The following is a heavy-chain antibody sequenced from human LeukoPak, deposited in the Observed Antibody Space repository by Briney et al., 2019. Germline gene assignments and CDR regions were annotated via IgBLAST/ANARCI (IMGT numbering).Heavy chain of an antibody. V-gene: IGHV4-59*01. CDR2: IYYNGST. J-gene: IGHJ2*01. CDR3: ARIRRYDYDGFRPGWVYWYFDV. Sequence: SETLSLTCSVSGGSISGYYWSWIRQPPGKGLEWIGFIYYNGSTNYNPSLKSRITISVDTSKNQFSLELNSVTAADTAIFYCARIRRYDYDGFRPGWVYWYFDVWGRGTLVTVSS. CDR1: GGSISGYY. D-gene: IGHD4-23*01.